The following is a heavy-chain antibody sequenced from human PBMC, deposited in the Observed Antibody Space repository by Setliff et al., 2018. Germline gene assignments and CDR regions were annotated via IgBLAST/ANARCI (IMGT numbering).Heavy chain of an antibody. CDR3: ARDTLALKDITLFDY. CDR2: FHPYSGHT. D-gene: IGHD5-12*01. V-gene: IGHV1-2*06. CDR1: GYTFNNYF. Sequence: ASVKVSCKASGYTFNNYFLHWVRQAPGQGLEWMGRFHPYSGHTNYAQNFQGRVTMTMDASITTVYMELSRLTSDDTAIYYCARDTLALKDITLFDYWGQGTLVTSPQ. J-gene: IGHJ4*02.